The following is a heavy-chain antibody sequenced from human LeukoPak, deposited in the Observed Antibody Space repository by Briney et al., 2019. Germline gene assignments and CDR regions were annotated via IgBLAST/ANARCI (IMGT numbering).Heavy chain of an antibody. V-gene: IGHV4-30-2*01. D-gene: IGHD2-21*01. Sequence: PSETLSLTCTVSGGSISSGGYYWSWIRQPPGKGLEWIGYIYHSGSTYYNPSLKSRVTISVDRSKNQFSLKLSSVTAADTAVYYCASGNRRYSPNAFDIWGQGTMVTVSS. CDR2: IYHSGST. CDR1: GGSISSGGYY. J-gene: IGHJ3*02. CDR3: ASGNRRYSPNAFDI.